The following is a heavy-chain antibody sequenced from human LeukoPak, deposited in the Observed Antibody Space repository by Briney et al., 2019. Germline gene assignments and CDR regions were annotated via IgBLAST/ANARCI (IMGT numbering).Heavy chain of an antibody. CDR3: ARGGRYVSAFEI. D-gene: IGHD1-26*01. J-gene: IGHJ3*02. CDR1: GFTVSSNY. V-gene: IGHV3-53*01. CDR2: IYSGGST. Sequence: GGSVRLSCSASGFTVSSNYMIWVRQAPGKGLEWFSIIYSGGSTFYADSVKGRFTITRANSKKTLFFQMNSLRAEDTAVYYCARGGRYVSAFEIWGQGTVVTVSS.